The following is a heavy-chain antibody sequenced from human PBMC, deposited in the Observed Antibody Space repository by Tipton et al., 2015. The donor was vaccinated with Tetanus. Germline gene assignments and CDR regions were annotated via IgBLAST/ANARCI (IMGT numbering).Heavy chain of an antibody. CDR3: ARDADMWATRKAFDV. J-gene: IGHJ3*01. CDR1: GFSFDKYG. CDR2: ISGSGVNT. V-gene: IGHV3-23*01. D-gene: IGHD1-14*01. Sequence: SLRLSCAASGFSFDKYGMSWVRQAPGKGLEWVSAISGSGVNTHYADSAKGRFTISRDNSKNTLYLQMDSLRVEDTAVYFCARDADMWATRKAFDVWGQGTMVTVSS.